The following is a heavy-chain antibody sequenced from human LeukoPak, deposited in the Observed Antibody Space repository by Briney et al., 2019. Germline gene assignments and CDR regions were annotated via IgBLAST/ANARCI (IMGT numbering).Heavy chain of an antibody. V-gene: IGHV3-53*05. J-gene: IGHJ5*02. Sequence: QPGGSLRLSCAASGFTVAGNHMTWVRQAPGKGLEWVSLLYSVGSTYYSDSVKGRFTISRDNLKNVLYLQMNSLRPEDTAVYYCARDRDGYNVNWFDPWGQGTLVTVSS. CDR1: GFTVAGNH. CDR3: ARDRDGYNVNWFDP. D-gene: IGHD5-24*01. CDR2: LYSVGST.